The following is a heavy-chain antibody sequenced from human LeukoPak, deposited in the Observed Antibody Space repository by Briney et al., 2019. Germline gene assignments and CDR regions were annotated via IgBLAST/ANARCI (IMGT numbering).Heavy chain of an antibody. Sequence: SQTLSLTCTVSGGSISSGSYYWSWIRQPPGKGLEWIGRIYTSGSTNYNPSLKSRVTISVDTSKNQFSLRLSAYTTAATAVDFCARGGGYIYYCYYYYYMDVWGKGTTVTVSS. V-gene: IGHV4-61*02. CDR3: ARGGGYIYYCYYYYYMDV. J-gene: IGHJ6*03. D-gene: IGHD5-18*01. CDR2: IYTSGST. CDR1: GGSISSGSYY.